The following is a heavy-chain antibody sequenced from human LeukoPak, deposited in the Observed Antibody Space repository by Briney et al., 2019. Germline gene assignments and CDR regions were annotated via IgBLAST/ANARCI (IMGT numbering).Heavy chain of an antibody. J-gene: IGHJ5*02. Sequence: SQTLSLTCTVSGGSISSGGYYWGWIRQPPGKGLEWLGNIYYTGTTYYNPSLKSRVTIAVDTSNNQFSLRLSSVTAADTAIYCAREPSVTTVTTGSWGQGTLVIVSS. CDR1: GGSISSGGYY. CDR3: AREPSVTTVTTGS. D-gene: IGHD4-17*01. CDR2: IYYTGTT. V-gene: IGHV4-39*07.